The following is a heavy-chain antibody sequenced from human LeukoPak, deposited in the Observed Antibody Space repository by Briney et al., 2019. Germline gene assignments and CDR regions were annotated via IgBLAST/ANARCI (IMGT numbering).Heavy chain of an antibody. Sequence: GGSLRLSCAASGFSFSNYAMSWVRQAPGKGLEWVSVISDSTTYYADSVKGRFTISRDNSRNTLYLQMNNLRAEDTAVYYCAKGGGYWCWASWGQGTLVTVSS. CDR2: ISDSTT. D-gene: IGHD2-21*01. CDR1: GFSFSNYA. V-gene: IGHV3-23*01. J-gene: IGHJ5*02. CDR3: AKGGGYWCWAS.